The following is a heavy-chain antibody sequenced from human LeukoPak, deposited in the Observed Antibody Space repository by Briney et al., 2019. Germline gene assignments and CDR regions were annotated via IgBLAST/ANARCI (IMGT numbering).Heavy chain of an antibody. V-gene: IGHV4-31*03. D-gene: IGHD2-2*01. J-gene: IGHJ6*02. CDR2: IYYSGST. CDR3: ARERGQYQLYGMDV. Sequence: SQTLSLTCTVSGGSISSGGYSWSWIRQHPGKGLEWIGYIYYSGSTYYNPSLKSRVTISVDTSKNQFSLKLSSVTAADTAVYYCARERGQYQLYGMDVWGQGTTVTVSS. CDR1: GGSISSGGYS.